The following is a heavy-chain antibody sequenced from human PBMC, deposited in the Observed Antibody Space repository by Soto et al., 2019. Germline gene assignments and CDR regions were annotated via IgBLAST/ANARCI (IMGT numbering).Heavy chain of an antibody. D-gene: IGHD3-3*01. V-gene: IGHV6-1*01. Sequence: SQTLSLTCAISGDSDSSNSAAWNWIRQSPSRGIEWLGRTYYRSKWYNDYAVSVISRITINPDTSKNQFSLQLNSVTLEDTAVYYCARGQTWLLYYFDYWGQGTLVTVSS. J-gene: IGHJ4*02. CDR1: GDSDSSNSAA. CDR3: ARGQTWLLYYFDY. CDR2: TYYRSKWYN.